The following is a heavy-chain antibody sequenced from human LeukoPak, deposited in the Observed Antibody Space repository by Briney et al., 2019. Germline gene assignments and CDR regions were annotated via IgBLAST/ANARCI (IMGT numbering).Heavy chain of an antibody. CDR1: GYSFTDCF. Sequence: ASVKVSCKASGYSFTDCFIHWVRQAPGQGLEWMRWINPGRGGTNYAQKFQGRVTMTRDTSISTAYLDLNTLRSDDTAVYYCARDRGDGNFGLDYTFDYWGQGTLVTVSS. CDR3: ARDRGDGNFGLDYTFDY. D-gene: IGHD4-11*01. V-gene: IGHV1-2*02. J-gene: IGHJ4*02. CDR2: INPGRGGT.